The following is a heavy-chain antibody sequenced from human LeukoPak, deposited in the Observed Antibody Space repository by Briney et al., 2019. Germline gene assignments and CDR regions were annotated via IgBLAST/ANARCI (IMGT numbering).Heavy chain of an antibody. CDR3: ARSSYSSSSSV. Sequence: GGSLRLSCATSGFTFSSSWMSWVRQAPGKGLECVANIKEDGREKYYVDSVKGRFTISRDNAKNSLYLQINSLRAEDTAVYYCARSSYSSSSSVWGQGTMVTVSS. CDR1: GFTFSSSW. CDR2: IKEDGREK. J-gene: IGHJ3*01. D-gene: IGHD6-6*01. V-gene: IGHV3-7*03.